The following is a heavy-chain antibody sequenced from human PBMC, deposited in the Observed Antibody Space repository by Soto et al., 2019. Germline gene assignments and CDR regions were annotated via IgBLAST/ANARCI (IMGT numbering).Heavy chain of an antibody. Sequence: QVQLVQSGAEVKKPGSSVKVSCKASGGTFSSYAIIWVRQAPGQGLEWMGGIIPISGPANYAQKFQGRVTITADESTSTAYMEVSSLRSEVTAVYYCARSQGSSTSLEIYYYYYYGMDVWGQGTTVTVSS. CDR3: ARSQGSSTSLEIYYYYYYGMDV. CDR1: GGTFSSYA. J-gene: IGHJ6*02. D-gene: IGHD2-2*01. CDR2: IIPISGPA. V-gene: IGHV1-69*01.